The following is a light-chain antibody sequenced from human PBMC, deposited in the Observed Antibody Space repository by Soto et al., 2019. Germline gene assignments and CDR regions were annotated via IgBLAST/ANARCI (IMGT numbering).Light chain of an antibody. Sequence: DIQMTQSPSSLPASVGDSVTITCRASQTINKYLSWYQHKAGQAPKLLIYGASSLYKGVQVRFGGSGAGTFFTLTISSLQPEDFATYYCQQTYTTPGTFGRGTTVEIK. CDR3: QQTYTTPGT. CDR1: QTINKY. CDR2: GAS. V-gene: IGKV1-39*01. J-gene: IGKJ1*01.